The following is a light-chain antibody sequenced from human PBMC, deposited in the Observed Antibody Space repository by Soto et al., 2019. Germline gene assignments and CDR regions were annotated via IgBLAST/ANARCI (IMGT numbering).Light chain of an antibody. CDR1: SSNIGNNN. V-gene: IGLV1-51*01. Sequence: QSVLTQPPSVSAAPGQKVTISCSGSSSNIGNNNVTWYQQLPGTAPKLLIYDNNKRPSGIPDRFSGSKSGTSATLGITGLQSGDEADYYCGTWDSSLSVVLFGGGTKVTVL. CDR3: GTWDSSLSVVL. CDR2: DNN. J-gene: IGLJ2*01.